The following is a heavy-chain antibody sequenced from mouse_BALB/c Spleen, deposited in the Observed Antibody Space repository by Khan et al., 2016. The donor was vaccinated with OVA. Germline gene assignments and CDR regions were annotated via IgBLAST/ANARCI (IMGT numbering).Heavy chain of an antibody. CDR3: ARGYDFFAY. CDR1: GYSFTLYY. D-gene: IGHD2-14*01. V-gene: IGHV1-26*01. Sequence: VQLQQSGPDLVKPGASVKISCKASGYSFTLYYMTWVKQSHGKSLEWIGRVNPNTGGSDYNQEFKGKAILTVDKSSNTAYMELHSLTSEDSAVYYCARGYDFFAYWGQWTLVTVSA. J-gene: IGHJ3*01. CDR2: VNPNTGGS.